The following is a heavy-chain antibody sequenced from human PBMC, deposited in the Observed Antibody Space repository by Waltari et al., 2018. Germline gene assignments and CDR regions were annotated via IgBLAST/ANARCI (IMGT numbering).Heavy chain of an antibody. Sequence: QVQLVQSGTEVKKPWSPVKVSCRASVYSCNTYDIIRVRLAPGQGLEWMGWMNPVSTNTGYAQKFRGRVSMTGDSSISTAYMELSGLTFDDTAVYYCARAIPYQLLSDYWGQGTLVAVSS. V-gene: IGHV1-8*01. CDR1: VYSCNTYD. J-gene: IGHJ4*02. CDR3: ARAIPYQLLSDY. D-gene: IGHD1-1*01. CDR2: MNPVSTNT.